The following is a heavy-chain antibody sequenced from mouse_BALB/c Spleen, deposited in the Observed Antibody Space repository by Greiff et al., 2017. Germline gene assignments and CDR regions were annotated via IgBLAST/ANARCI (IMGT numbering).Heavy chain of an antibody. CDR2: ILPGSGST. CDR3: ARGDYVDY. Sequence: QVQLQQPGAELVKPGASVKLSCKASGYTFTSYWMHWVKQRPGQGLEWIGEILPGSGSTNYNEKFKGKATFTADTSSNTAYMQLSSLTSEDSAVYYCARGDYVDYWGQGTTLTVSS. V-gene: IGHV1-9*01. J-gene: IGHJ2*01. CDR1: GYTFTSYW.